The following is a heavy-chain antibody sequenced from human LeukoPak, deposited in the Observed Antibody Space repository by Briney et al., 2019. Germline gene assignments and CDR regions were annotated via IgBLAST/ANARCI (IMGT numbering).Heavy chain of an antibody. CDR1: GFIFSGSG. CDR2: IRYDGSKK. Sequence: GGSLRLSCAASGFIFSGSGMHWVRQAPGKGLAWVSFIRYDGSKKHYADSVRGRFTISRDNSENTLYLQMNGLRAEDTAVYYCAKDASIFGVVIRPLYWGQGTLVTVSS. V-gene: IGHV3-30*02. J-gene: IGHJ4*02. CDR3: AKDASIFGVVIRPLY. D-gene: IGHD3-3*01.